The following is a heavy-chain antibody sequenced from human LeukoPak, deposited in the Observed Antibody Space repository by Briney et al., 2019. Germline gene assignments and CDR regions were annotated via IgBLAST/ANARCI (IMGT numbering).Heavy chain of an antibody. Sequence: KPSETLSLTCTVSGGSISSGGYYWSWIRQHPGKGLEWIGYIYYSGSTYYNPSLKSRVTISVDTSKNQFSLKLSSVTAADTAVYYCARASLTGPPFGGMDVWGQGTTVTVSS. V-gene: IGHV4-31*03. D-gene: IGHD3-3*01. CDR1: GGSISSGGYY. CDR2: IYYSGST. CDR3: ARASLTGPPFGGMDV. J-gene: IGHJ6*02.